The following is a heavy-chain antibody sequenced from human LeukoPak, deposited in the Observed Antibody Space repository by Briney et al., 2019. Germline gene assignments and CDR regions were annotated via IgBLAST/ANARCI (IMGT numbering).Heavy chain of an antibody. J-gene: IGHJ4*02. CDR1: RFTFSSFG. Sequence: PGRSLRLSCAASRFTFSSFGMHWVRQAPGKGLEWVAVISYDGSDKYYADSVKGRFTISRDNAKNSLYLQMNSLRAEDTAVYYCARGWPGNYFDYWGQGTLVTVSS. D-gene: IGHD1-26*01. V-gene: IGHV3-30*03. CDR3: ARGWPGNYFDY. CDR2: ISYDGSDK.